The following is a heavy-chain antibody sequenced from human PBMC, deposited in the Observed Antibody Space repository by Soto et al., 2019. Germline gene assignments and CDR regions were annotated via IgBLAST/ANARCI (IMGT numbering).Heavy chain of an antibody. Sequence: QVQVVQSGPELKKPGASVKVSCKAQGSTFTKYGIGWVRQAPGHGLEGMGLINVYNGDRKVAQKFQDRVSMTTDTATDTAYMELKSLRSGDTAVYYCARLQLGGDRMLNWFDPWGQGTLVTVSS. CDR2: INVYNGDR. CDR3: ARLQLGGDRMLNWFDP. D-gene: IGHD2-21*02. V-gene: IGHV1-18*01. J-gene: IGHJ5*02. CDR1: GSTFTKYG.